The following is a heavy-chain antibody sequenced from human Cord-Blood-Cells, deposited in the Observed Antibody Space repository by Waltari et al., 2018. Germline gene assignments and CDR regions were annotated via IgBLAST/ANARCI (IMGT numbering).Heavy chain of an antibody. CDR3: AKEGNGDYVDY. D-gene: IGHD1-1*01. V-gene: IGHV3-30*18. Sequence: VQLVESGGGVVQPGRSLRRPCAASGFTFSSHGLTWVRQAPGKGLEWVAVIWYDGSNKYYAESVKGRFTISRDNSKNTLYLQMNSLRAEDTAMYYCAKEGNGDYVDYWGQGTLVTVSS. J-gene: IGHJ4*02. CDR2: IWYDGSNK. CDR1: GFTFSSHG.